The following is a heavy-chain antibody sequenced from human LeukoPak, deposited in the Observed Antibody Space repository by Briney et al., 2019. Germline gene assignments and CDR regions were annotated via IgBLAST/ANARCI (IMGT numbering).Heavy chain of an antibody. CDR2: VVPMFGIR. V-gene: IGHV1-69*04. J-gene: IGHJ4*02. CDR1: GGTFNNYA. Sequence: SVKVSCKTSGGTFNNYASSGVRQAPGQGLEWMGRVVPMFGIRNYPQTFRGRVNITADKATNTVYMVLRSLRAEDTAIYYCATEPSRSYSFDHLDFWGLGTPVTVSS. CDR3: ATEPSRSYSFDHLDF. D-gene: IGHD5-12*01.